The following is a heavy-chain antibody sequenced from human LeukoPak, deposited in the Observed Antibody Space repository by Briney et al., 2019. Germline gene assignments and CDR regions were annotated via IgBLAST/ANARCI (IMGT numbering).Heavy chain of an antibody. CDR1: GFIFSDYG. V-gene: IGHV3-33*01. D-gene: IGHD1-1*01. J-gene: IGHJ4*02. Sequence: PGESLRLSCAVSGFIFSDYGFHWVRQAPGKGLEWVAVTRFDGSIKQYADSVKGRFTISRDDSKNTLYLQMNSLKYEDTAVYYCARWGGTRQYYFDYWGRGTLVTVSS. CDR3: ARWGGTRQYYFDY. CDR2: TRFDGSIK.